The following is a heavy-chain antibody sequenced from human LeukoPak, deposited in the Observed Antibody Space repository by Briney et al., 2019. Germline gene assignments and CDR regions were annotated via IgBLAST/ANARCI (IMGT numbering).Heavy chain of an antibody. V-gene: IGHV1-18*01. CDR1: GYTFPRYG. CDR3: ARDGGTVVVRDAFNI. Sequence: VSVKVSCKASGYTFPRYGISWVRQAPGRGREWMGWISTYNGNTNYAQKLQDGVTMTTDTSTSTAYMELRSLRSDDTAVYYGARDGGTVVVRDAFNIWGQGTMVTVSS. D-gene: IGHD3-22*01. J-gene: IGHJ3*02. CDR2: ISTYNGNT.